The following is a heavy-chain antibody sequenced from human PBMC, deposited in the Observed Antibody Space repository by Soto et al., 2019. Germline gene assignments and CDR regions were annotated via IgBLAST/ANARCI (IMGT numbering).Heavy chain of an antibody. CDR2: VIPLFDTA. Sequence: QVQVVQSGAEVKKPGSSVKVSCKVSGGIFTNNAISWVRQAPGQGLEWLGGVIPLFDTAYYAQIFRVRLRISADGSTTTAYMELIGLTSAAPAVSFCATGGQNDGYNFYHGMDVLCQGTPVTVS. V-gene: IGHV1-69*01. D-gene: IGHD2-15*01. J-gene: IGHJ6*02. CDR1: GGIFTNNA. CDR3: ATGGQNDGYNFYHGMDV.